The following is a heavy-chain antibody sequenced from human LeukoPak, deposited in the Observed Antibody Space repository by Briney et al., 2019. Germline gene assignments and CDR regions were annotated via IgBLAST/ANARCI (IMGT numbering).Heavy chain of an antibody. V-gene: IGHV4-59*01. Sequence: SETLSLTCTVSGGSISSYYWSWIRQPPGKGLEWIGYIYYSGSTNYNPSLKSRVTISVDTSKNQFSLKLSSVTAADTAVYYCARVSGDVFDYWGQGTLVTVSS. D-gene: IGHD7-27*01. CDR3: ARVSGDVFDY. CDR2: IYYSGST. CDR1: GGSISSYY. J-gene: IGHJ4*02.